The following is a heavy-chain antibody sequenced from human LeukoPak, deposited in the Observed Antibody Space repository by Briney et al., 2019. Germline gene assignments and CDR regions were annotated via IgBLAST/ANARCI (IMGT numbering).Heavy chain of an antibody. CDR2: IDWDDDK. Sequence: ESGPALVKPPQTLTLTCTFSGFSLGTRGMRVSWIRQPPGKALEWLARIDWDDDKFYSTSLKTRLTISKDTSKNQVVLTMTNMDPVDTATYYCARAYSSGWPFNFDYWGQGTLVTVSS. D-gene: IGHD6-19*01. CDR3: ARAYSSGWPFNFDY. V-gene: IGHV2-70*04. CDR1: GFSLGTRGMR. J-gene: IGHJ4*02.